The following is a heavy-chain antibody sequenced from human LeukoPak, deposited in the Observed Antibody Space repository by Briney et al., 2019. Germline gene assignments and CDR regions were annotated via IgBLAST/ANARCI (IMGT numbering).Heavy chain of an antibody. D-gene: IGHD4-11*01. CDR1: GFTFSSYG. J-gene: IGHJ4*02. V-gene: IGHV3-30*02. Sequence: GGSLRLSCAASGFTFSSYGMHWVRQAPGKGLEWVAFIRYDGSNKYYTDSVKGRFTISRDNSKNTLYLHVNSLRAEDTAVYYCANNPTSTTVYWGQGTLVTVSS. CDR2: IRYDGSNK. CDR3: ANNPTSTTVY.